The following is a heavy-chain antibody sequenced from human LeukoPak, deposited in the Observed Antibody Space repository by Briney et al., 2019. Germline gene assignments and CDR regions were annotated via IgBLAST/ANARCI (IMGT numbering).Heavy chain of an antibody. V-gene: IGHV4-39*01. CDR1: GGSISSSSYY. CDR2: IYYSGST. Sequence: SETLSLTCTVSGGSISSSSYYWGWIRQPPGKGLEWIGSIYYSGSTYYNPSLKSRVTISVDTSKNQFSLKLSSVTAADTAVYYCARLLEGYWGQGTLVTVSS. CDR3: ARLLEGY. J-gene: IGHJ4*02. D-gene: IGHD5-24*01.